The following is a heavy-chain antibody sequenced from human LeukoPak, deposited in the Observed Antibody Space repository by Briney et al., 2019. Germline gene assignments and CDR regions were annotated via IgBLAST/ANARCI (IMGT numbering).Heavy chain of an antibody. V-gene: IGHV4-31*03. CDR2: IYYSGST. Sequence: PSETLSLTCTVSGGSISSGGYYWSWIHQHPGKGLEWIGYIYYSGSTYYNPSLKSRVTISMDTSKNQFSLKLSSVTAADTAVYYCARVADGDSPYFDYWGQGTLVTVSS. CDR1: GGSISSGGYY. J-gene: IGHJ4*02. CDR3: ARVADGDSPYFDY. D-gene: IGHD4-17*01.